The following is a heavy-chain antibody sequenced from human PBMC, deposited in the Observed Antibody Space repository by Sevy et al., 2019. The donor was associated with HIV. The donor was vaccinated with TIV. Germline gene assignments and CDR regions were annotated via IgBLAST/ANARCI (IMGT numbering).Heavy chain of an antibody. V-gene: IGHV3-30*02. Sequence: GGSLRLSCAASGFTFSKYGMHWVRQAPGKGLEWVALIWYDGSNKYYADSVKGRFTISRDNSKNTLYLQMNSLRAEDTAVYYCARDGDIVVVPAATRGYYGMDVWGQGTTVTVSS. CDR2: IWYDGSNK. J-gene: IGHJ6*02. CDR3: ARDGDIVVVPAATRGYYGMDV. D-gene: IGHD2-2*01. CDR1: GFTFSKYG.